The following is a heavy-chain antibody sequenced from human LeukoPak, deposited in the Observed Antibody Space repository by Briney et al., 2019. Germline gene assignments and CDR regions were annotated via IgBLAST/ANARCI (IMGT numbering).Heavy chain of an antibody. CDR2: INSDGSST. J-gene: IGHJ6*02. D-gene: IGHD4-17*01. Sequence: GGSLRLSCAASGFTFRTYWLHWVRQAPGKGLVWVSRINSDGSSTNYADPVKGRFTISRDNAKNTLYLQMNSLRAEDTAVYYCARDFDYGVYEGYGMDVWGQGTTVTVSS. CDR3: ARDFDYGVYEGYGMDV. V-gene: IGHV3-74*01. CDR1: GFTFRTYW.